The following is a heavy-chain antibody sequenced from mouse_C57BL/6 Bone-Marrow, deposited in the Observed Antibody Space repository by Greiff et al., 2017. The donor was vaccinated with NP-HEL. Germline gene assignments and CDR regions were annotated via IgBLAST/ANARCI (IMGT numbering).Heavy chain of an antibody. D-gene: IGHD1-1*01. CDR3: ARSPLNGSSYWFAY. J-gene: IGHJ3*01. CDR1: GFTFSDYG. CDR2: ISSGSSTI. Sequence: EVKLMESGGGLVKPGGSLKLSCAASGFTFSDYGMHWVRQAPEKGLEWVAYISSGSSTIYYEDTVQGRFTISRDNAKNTLFLQMTSLRSEDTAMYYCARSPLNGSSYWFAYGGQGTLVTVSA. V-gene: IGHV5-17*01.